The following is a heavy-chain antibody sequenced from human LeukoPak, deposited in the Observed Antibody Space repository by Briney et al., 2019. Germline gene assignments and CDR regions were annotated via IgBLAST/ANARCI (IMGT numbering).Heavy chain of an antibody. CDR1: GGPISSSY. Sequence: SDTLALTCTVSGGPISSSYWSWIRRPSGKGLELIAPIYTSGSTNYNPSLKSRVTISGDTSKNQFSLRLSSVTAADTAVYYCARASYSYDINGWVPFDYWGQGTLVTVSS. J-gene: IGHJ4*02. CDR3: ARASYSYDINGWVPFDY. CDR2: IYTSGST. D-gene: IGHD3-22*01. V-gene: IGHV4-4*07.